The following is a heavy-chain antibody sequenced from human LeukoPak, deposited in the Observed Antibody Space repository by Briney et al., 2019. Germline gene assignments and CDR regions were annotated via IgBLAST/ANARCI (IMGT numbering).Heavy chain of an antibody. CDR3: ARTLHPPNLNWYFDY. CDR2: IYYSGST. Sequence: PGGSLRLSCAASGFTFSSYSMNWVRQPPGKGLEWIGSIYYSGSTYYNPSLKSRVTISVDTSKNQFSLKVTSVTAADTAIYYCARTLHPPNLNWYFDYWGKGILVTVSS. J-gene: IGHJ4*02. CDR1: GFTFSSYS. V-gene: IGHV4-39*07. D-gene: IGHD1-1*01.